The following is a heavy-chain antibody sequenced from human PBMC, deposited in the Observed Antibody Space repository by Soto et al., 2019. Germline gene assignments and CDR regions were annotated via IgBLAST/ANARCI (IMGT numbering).Heavy chain of an antibody. CDR2: ISGSGIST. Sequence: GGSLRLSCAASGFTFSSYAMSWVRQAPGKGLEWVSAISGSGISTYYADSVKDRLTISRDNSKNTLYLQINTLRAEDTAVYYCAKVSSSWYAGFFDLWGQGTLVTVSS. CDR1: GFTFSSYA. V-gene: IGHV3-23*01. D-gene: IGHD6-13*01. J-gene: IGHJ4*02. CDR3: AKVSSSWYAGFFDL.